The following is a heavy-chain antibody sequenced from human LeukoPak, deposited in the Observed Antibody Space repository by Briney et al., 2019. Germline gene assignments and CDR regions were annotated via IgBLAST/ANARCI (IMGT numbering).Heavy chain of an antibody. V-gene: IGHV3-23*01. Sequence: GGSLRLSCAASGFTFSTYVMIWFRQAPGKGLEWVSGISGGGDTTYYADSVRGRFTISRDNSKSTLYLQMNSLRAEDTAVYFCAKMDYDDYWGQGTLVTVSS. J-gene: IGHJ4*02. CDR2: ISGGGDTT. CDR3: AKMDYDDY. CDR1: GFTFSTYV.